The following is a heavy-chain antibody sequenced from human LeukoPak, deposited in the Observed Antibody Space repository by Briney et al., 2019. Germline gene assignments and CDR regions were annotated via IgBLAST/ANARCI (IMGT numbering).Heavy chain of an antibody. Sequence: SETLSLTCTVSGGSISSGDYYWSWIRQPPGKGLEWIGYIYYSGSTYYNPSLKSRVTISVDTSKNQCSLKLSSVTAADTAVYYCARLSSTSSIDYWGQGTLVTVSS. CDR1: GGSISSGDYY. CDR3: ARLSSTSSIDY. J-gene: IGHJ4*02. CDR2: IYYSGST. D-gene: IGHD2-2*01. V-gene: IGHV4-30-4*01.